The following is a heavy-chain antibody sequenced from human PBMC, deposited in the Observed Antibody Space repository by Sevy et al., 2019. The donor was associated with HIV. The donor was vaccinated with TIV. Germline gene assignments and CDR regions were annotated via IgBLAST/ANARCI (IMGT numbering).Heavy chain of an antibody. CDR2: ISPNSGGT. V-gene: IGHV1-2*02. D-gene: IGHD3-22*01. CDR1: GYTFTGYY. CDR3: TRGPSGFSGSDLAY. Sequence: ASVKVSCKASGYTFTGYYIHWVRQAPGLGLEWMGWISPNSGGTNYAQKFQGRVTMTRDTSISTAYMKLSRLKSNDTAVYYCTRGPSGFSGSDLAYWGQGTLVTVSS. J-gene: IGHJ4*02.